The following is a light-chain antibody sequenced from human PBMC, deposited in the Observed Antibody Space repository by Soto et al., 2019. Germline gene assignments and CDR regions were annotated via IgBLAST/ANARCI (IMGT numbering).Light chain of an antibody. J-gene: IGKJ1*01. CDR2: GAS. V-gene: IGKV3-20*01. Sequence: IVMTQSPAILSVSPGEGASLSCRASENVRTKVAWYQQKPGQAPRLLIYGASNRATGIPDRFSGSGSGTDFTLTISRLEPEDFAVYYCQQYGSSGTCGQGTKVDIK. CDR3: QQYGSSGT. CDR1: ENVRTK.